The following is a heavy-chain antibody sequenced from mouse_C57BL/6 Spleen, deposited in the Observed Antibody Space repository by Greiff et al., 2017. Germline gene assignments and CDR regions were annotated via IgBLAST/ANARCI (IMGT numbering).Heavy chain of an antibody. D-gene: IGHD3-2*02. Sequence: QVQLQQPGAELVLPGASVKLSCKASGYTFTSYWMHWVKQRPGQGLEWIGEIDPSDSYTNYNQKFKGKSTLTVDKSSSTAYMQLSSLTSEDSAVDYCARGGGQLRLRFAYWGQGTLVTVSA. CDR2: IDPSDSYT. CDR1: GYTFTSYW. J-gene: IGHJ3*01. V-gene: IGHV1-69*01. CDR3: ARGGGQLRLRFAY.